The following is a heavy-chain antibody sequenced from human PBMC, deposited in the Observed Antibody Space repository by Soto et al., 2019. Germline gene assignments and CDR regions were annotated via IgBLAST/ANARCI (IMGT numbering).Heavy chain of an antibody. D-gene: IGHD5-18*01. V-gene: IGHV2-5*02. J-gene: IGHJ6*02. Sequence: QITLKESGPTLVKPTQTLTLTCTFSGLSLSMSGVGVGWIRQPPGKALEWLALISWDDDERYSPSLRYRLTIXXDXSXXQVVLTMTNMDPVDTATYYCVLSTDTSGYYYGLDVWGQGTTVTVSS. CDR3: VLSTDTSGYYYGLDV. CDR2: ISWDDDE. CDR1: GLSLSMSGVG.